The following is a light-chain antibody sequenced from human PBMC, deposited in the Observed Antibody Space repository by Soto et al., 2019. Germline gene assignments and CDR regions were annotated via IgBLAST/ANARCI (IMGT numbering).Light chain of an antibody. CDR2: GAS. J-gene: IGKJ4*01. CDR3: QQHGISPLT. Sequence: EVVLAQSPGTLSLSPRERATLSCRASQRLSSSYLAWYQQKPGQAPRLLIYGASSRATGIPDRFSGSGSGTDFTLTISRLEPEDFAVYYWQQHGISPLTFGGGTKVEIK. V-gene: IGKV3-20*01. CDR1: QRLSSSY.